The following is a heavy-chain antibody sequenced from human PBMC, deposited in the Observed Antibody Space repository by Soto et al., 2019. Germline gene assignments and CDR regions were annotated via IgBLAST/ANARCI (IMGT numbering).Heavy chain of an antibody. J-gene: IGHJ6*02. V-gene: IGHV1-69*06. Sequence: SVKVSCKASGGTFSSYAISWVRQAPGQGLEWMGGIIPIFGTANYAQKFQDRVTITADMSTSTAYMELSSLRSEDTAVYYCAAGLGAAAGYYYGMDVWGQGTTVTVSS. D-gene: IGHD6-25*01. CDR3: AAGLGAAAGYYYGMDV. CDR2: IIPIFGTA. CDR1: GGTFSSYA.